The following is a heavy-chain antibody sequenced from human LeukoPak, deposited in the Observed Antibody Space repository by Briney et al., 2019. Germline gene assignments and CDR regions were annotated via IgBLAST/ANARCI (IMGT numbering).Heavy chain of an antibody. CDR3: ARVAAYDFWSGRPDY. D-gene: IGHD3-3*01. CDR1: GFAFSSYW. Sequence: GGSLRLSCAASGFAFSSYWMSWVRQAPGKGLEWVANIKQDGSEKYYVDSVKGRFTISRDNAKNSLYLQMNSLRAEDTAVYYCARVAAYDFWSGRPDYWGQGTLVTVSS. J-gene: IGHJ4*02. V-gene: IGHV3-7*01. CDR2: IKQDGSEK.